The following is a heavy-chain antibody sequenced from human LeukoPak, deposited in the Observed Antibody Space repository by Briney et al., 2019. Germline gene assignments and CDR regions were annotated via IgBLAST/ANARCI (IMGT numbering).Heavy chain of an antibody. D-gene: IGHD5/OR15-5a*01. CDR2: IYASGST. J-gene: IGHJ4*02. CDR1: GGSISSYY. Sequence: LETLSLTCAVSGGSISSYYWNWIRQPAGKGLEWIGRIYASGSTNNPSLKSRVAMSLDTSKNQFSLKLSSVTAADTAVYYCARDVGYSVINWGQGTLVTVSS. CDR3: ARDVGYSVIN. V-gene: IGHV4-4*07.